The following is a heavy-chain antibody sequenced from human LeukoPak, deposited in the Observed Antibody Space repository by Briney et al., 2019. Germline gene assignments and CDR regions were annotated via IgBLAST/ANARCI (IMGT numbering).Heavy chain of an antibody. CDR3: AKAVPYDSSGYYRRGGMDV. J-gene: IGHJ6*02. V-gene: IGHV3-23*01. Sequence: GGSLRLSCAASGFTFSSYAMSWVRQAPGKGLEWVSAISGSGGSTYYADSVKGRFTTSRDNSKNTLYLQMNSLRAEDTAVYYCAKAVPYDSSGYYRRGGMDVWGQGTTVTVSS. CDR2: ISGSGGST. CDR1: GFTFSSYA. D-gene: IGHD3-22*01.